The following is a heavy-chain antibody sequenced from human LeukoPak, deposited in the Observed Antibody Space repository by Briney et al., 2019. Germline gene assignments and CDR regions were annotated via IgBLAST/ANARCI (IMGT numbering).Heavy chain of an antibody. CDR2: FFYSGST. J-gene: IGHJ2*01. D-gene: IGHD3-10*01. CDR3: ARDRDEGFDL. CDR1: GGPISPYY. Sequence: KPSETLSLPCTVPGGPISPYYWSWIRQPPGKGLEWIGYFFYSGSTNYNPSLKSRVIIAVDTSKNQISLKLSSVTAADTAAYYCARDRDEGFDLWGRGTLVTVSS. V-gene: IGHV4-59*01.